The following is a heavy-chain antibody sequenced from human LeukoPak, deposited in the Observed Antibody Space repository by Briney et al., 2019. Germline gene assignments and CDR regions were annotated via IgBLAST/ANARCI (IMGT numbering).Heavy chain of an antibody. CDR3: ARHQWVPAFDV. V-gene: IGHV4-61*02. CDR1: GGSISSGSYY. Sequence: SETLSLTCTVSGGSISSGSYYWSWIRQPAGKGLEWIGRIYTSGSTNYNPSLKSRVTISVDTSKNQFSLKLSSVTAADTAVYYCARHQWVPAFDVWGQGTMVTVSS. CDR2: IYTSGST. D-gene: IGHD1-26*01. J-gene: IGHJ3*01.